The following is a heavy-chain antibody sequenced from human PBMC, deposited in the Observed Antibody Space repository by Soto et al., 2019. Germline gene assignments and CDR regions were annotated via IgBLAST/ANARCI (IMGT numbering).Heavy chain of an antibody. V-gene: IGHV3-64D*08. Sequence: GGSLRLCCSASGFTFSSYAMHWVRQAPGKGLEYVSAISSNGGSTYYADSVKGRFTISRDNSKNTLYLQMSSLRAEDTAVYYCVKEGGRHYYDSSGYYWAYWGQGTLVTVSS. CDR1: GFTFSSYA. J-gene: IGHJ4*02. D-gene: IGHD3-22*01. CDR3: VKEGGRHYYDSSGYYWAY. CDR2: ISSNGGST.